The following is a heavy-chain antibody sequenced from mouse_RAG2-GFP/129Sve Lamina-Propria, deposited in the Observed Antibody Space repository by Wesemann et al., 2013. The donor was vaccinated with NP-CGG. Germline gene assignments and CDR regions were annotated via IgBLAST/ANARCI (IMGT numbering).Heavy chain of an antibody. J-gene: IGHJ1*03. V-gene: IGHV1-64*01. D-gene: IGHD1-1*01. Sequence: QVQLQQPGAELVKPGASVKLSCKASGYTFTSYWMYWVKQRPGQGLEWIGMIHPNSGSTKYNEKFKSKATLTVDKSSSTAYMQLSSLTSEDSAVYYCARSGYGSSYCWYFDVWGTGTTVTVSS. CDR1: GYTFTSYW. CDR3: ARSGYGSSYCWYFDV. CDR2: IHPNSGST.